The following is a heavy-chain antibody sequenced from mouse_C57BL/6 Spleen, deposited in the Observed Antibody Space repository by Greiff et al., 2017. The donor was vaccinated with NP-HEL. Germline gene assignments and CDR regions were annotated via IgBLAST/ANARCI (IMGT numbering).Heavy chain of an antibody. J-gene: IGHJ3*01. Sequence: VQLQQPGAELVKPGASVKLSCKASGYTFTSYWMHWVKQRPGQGLEWIGMIHPNSGSTNYNEKFKSTATLTVDTSSSTAYMQLSSLTSEDSAVYYCARPPDYDNYGPTGFAYWGQGTLVTVSA. D-gene: IGHD2-1*01. V-gene: IGHV1-64*01. CDR3: ARPPDYDNYGPTGFAY. CDR2: IHPNSGST. CDR1: GYTFTSYW.